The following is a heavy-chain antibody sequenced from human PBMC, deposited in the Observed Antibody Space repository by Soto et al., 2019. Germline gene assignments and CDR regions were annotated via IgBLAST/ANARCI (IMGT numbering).Heavy chain of an antibody. CDR3: ARAHAIYYDILTGYYTLDY. V-gene: IGHV3-7*01. CDR1: GFTFSSYW. J-gene: IGHJ4*02. D-gene: IGHD3-9*01. CDR2: INEDGSEK. Sequence: GGSLRLSCAASGFTFSSYWMNWVRQAPGKGLEWVANINEDGSEKYYVDSVKGRFTISRDNAKNSLYLQMNSLRAEDTAVYYCARAHAIYYDILTGYYTLDYWGQGTLVTVSS.